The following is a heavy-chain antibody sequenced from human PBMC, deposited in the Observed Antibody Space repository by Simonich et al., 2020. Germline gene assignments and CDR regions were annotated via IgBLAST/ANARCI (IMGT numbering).Heavy chain of an antibody. CDR1: GITFSSYA. J-gene: IGHJ4*02. CDR3: ATYYFDY. Sequence: EVQLLESGGGLVQPGGSLRLCWPASGITFSSYAMSWVRQAPGKGLEGVSAISGSGGSTYYADSVKCRFTISRDNTKNTLYLQMNSLRAEDTAVYYCATYYFDYWGQGTLVTVSS. CDR2: ISGSGGST. V-gene: IGHV3-23*01.